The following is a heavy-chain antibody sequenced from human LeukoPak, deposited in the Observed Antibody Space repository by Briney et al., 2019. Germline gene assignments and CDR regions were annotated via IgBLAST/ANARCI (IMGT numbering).Heavy chain of an antibody. Sequence: GESLKISCKCSGYSFTSYWIGWVRQMPGKGLEWMGIIYPGDSDTRYTPSFQGQVTISADKSISTAYLQWCSLKASDTAMYYCARVPDIVVAHNWFDPWGQGTLVTVSS. CDR3: ARVPDIVVAHNWFDP. CDR1: GYSFTSYW. J-gene: IGHJ5*02. V-gene: IGHV5-51*01. CDR2: IYPGDSDT. D-gene: IGHD2-2*01.